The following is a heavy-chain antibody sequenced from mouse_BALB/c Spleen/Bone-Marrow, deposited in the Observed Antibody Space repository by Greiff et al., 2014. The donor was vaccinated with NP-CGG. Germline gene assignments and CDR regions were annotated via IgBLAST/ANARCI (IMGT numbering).Heavy chain of an antibody. CDR2: IHPGNSDT. V-gene: IGHV1-5*01. J-gene: IGHJ2*01. CDR3: TTLARNNFDY. D-gene: IGHD3-1*01. Sequence: VQLKQSGTVLARPGAAGKMSCKASGYTFFKYWMHWVKQRPGQGLGWIGTIHPGNSDTTYNQKFKGKAKLTAVTSTSTAYMELSSLTNEDSAVYYCTTLARNNFDYWGQGTTLTVSS. CDR1: GYTFFKYW.